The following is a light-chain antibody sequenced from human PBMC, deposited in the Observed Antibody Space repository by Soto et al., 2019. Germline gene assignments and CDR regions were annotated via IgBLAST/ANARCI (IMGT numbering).Light chain of an antibody. J-gene: IGKJ1*01. CDR1: QNIKTY. V-gene: IGKV1-39*01. CDR2: AAS. Sequence: DIQMTQSPSSLSASVGDSVTITCRASQNIKTYLNWYQQKPGKAPNLLIYAASSLHSRVPSRFSGSGSGTDFTLTISSLQPEDFATYYCQQSFSSPPWTFGQGTKVEIK. CDR3: QQSFSSPPWT.